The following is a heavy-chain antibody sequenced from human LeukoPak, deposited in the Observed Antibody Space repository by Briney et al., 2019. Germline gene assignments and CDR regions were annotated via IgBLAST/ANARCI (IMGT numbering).Heavy chain of an antibody. D-gene: IGHD4-23*01. V-gene: IGHV4-59*08. CDR3: VRQRGNALSYFDY. Sequence: SETLSLTCNVSGGSISSYYWSWIRQPPGKGLEWIGYIYYSGNTNYNPSLKSRVTISADTSKNQFSLKLSSVTAADTAMYYCVRQRGNALSYFDYWGQGTLVTVSS. CDR2: IYYSGNT. CDR1: GGSISSYY. J-gene: IGHJ4*02.